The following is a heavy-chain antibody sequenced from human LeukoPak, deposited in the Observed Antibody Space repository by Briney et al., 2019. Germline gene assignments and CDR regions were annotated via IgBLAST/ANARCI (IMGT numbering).Heavy chain of an antibody. J-gene: IGHJ1*01. D-gene: IGHD6-13*01. CDR3: ARDSKNSSSWYHFQH. CDR1: GGTFSSYA. CDR2: IIPIFGTA. V-gene: IGHV1-69*05. Sequence: SVKVSCKASGGTFSSYAISWVRQAPGQGLEWMGGIIPIFGTANYAQKFQGRVTITTDESTSTAYMEPSSLRSEDTAVYYCARDSKNSSSWYHFQHWGQGTLVTVSS.